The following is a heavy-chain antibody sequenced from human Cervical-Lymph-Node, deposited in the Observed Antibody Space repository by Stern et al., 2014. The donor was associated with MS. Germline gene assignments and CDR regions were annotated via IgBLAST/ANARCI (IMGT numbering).Heavy chain of an antibody. Sequence: VQLVESGPGLVKPSETLSLTCSVSGGYISFSSYYWGWIRQPPGKGLEWIGSVYYNGHTSYNPSLKSRVTISADTSKNQFSLKLRSVTAADTAVYYCARRELDGGYDWRYNWFDPWGQGTLVTVSS. CDR2: VYYNGHT. V-gene: IGHV4-39*01. CDR1: GGYISFSSYY. D-gene: IGHD5-12*01. CDR3: ARRELDGGYDWRYNWFDP. J-gene: IGHJ5*02.